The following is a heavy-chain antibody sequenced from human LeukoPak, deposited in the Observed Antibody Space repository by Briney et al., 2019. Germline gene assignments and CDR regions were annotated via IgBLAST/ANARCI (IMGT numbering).Heavy chain of an antibody. CDR3: ARSLVVVVPAATRARYYYYGMDV. Sequence: GESLKISCKGSGYSFTSYWIDWVRQMPGKGLEWMGIIYPGDSDTRYSPSFQGQVTISADKSISTAYLQWSSLKASDTAMYYCARSLVVVVPAATRARYYYYGMDVWGQGTTVTVSS. V-gene: IGHV5-51*01. J-gene: IGHJ6*02. CDR2: IYPGDSDT. D-gene: IGHD2-2*01. CDR1: GYSFTSYW.